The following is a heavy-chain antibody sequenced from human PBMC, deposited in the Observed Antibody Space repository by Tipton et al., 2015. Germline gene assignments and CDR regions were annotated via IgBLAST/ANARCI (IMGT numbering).Heavy chain of an antibody. J-gene: IGHJ4*02. D-gene: IGHD3-9*01. CDR1: GGSISNSNYY. Sequence: TLSLTCTVSGGSISNSNYYWGWIRQPPGKGLEWIGSISHSGNTYYNPSLKSRVTMSRDTSKNQFSLKLSSVTAADTAVYYCACHDYDLLTRDYQTVDYWGQGTLVTVSS. CDR2: ISHSGNT. CDR3: ACHDYDLLTRDYQTVDY. V-gene: IGHV4-39*07.